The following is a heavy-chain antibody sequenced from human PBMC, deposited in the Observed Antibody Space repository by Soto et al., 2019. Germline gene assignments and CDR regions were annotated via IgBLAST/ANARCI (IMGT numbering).Heavy chain of an antibody. CDR2: ISGSGGST. CDR1: GFTFSSYA. D-gene: IGHD3-10*01. J-gene: IGHJ5*02. CDR3: AKSMVRGVIITNGLDP. Sequence: PGGSLRLSCAASGFTFSSYAMSWVRQAPGKGLEWVSAISGSGGSTYYADSVKGRFTISRDNSKNTLYLQMNSLRAEDTAVYYCAKSMVRGVIITNGLDPWGQGTLVTVSS. V-gene: IGHV3-23*01.